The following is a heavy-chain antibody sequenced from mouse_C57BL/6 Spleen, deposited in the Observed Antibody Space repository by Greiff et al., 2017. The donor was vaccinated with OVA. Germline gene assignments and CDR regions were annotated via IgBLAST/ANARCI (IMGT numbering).Heavy chain of an antibody. J-gene: IGHJ4*01. V-gene: IGHV1-15*01. Sequence: VQLQQSGAELVRPGASVTLSCKASGYTFNDYEMHWVKQTPVHGLEWIGAIDPETGGTAYTQKFKGKAILTAAKSSSTAYMELRSLTSEDSAVYYCLYAMDYWGQGTSVTVSS. CDR2: IDPETGGT. CDR1: GYTFNDYE. CDR3: LYAMDY.